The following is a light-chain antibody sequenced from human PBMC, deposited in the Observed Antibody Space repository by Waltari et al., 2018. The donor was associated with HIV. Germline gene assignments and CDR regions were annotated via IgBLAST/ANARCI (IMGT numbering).Light chain of an antibody. CDR3: GAWDSSLSAVV. CDR2: DNN. Sequence: QSVLTQPPSVSAAPGQKVTISCSGSSPNIGTNQVSWYQQLPGTAPKLLIYDNNKRPSGIPDRFSASKSGTSATLGITGLQTGDEAEYYCGAWDSSLSAVVFGTGTKVTVL. V-gene: IGLV1-51*01. CDR1: SPNIGTNQ. J-gene: IGLJ1*01.